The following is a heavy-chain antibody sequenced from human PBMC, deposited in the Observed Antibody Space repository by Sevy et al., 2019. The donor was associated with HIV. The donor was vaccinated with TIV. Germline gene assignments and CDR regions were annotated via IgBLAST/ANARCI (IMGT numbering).Heavy chain of an antibody. D-gene: IGHD3-3*01. CDR3: AADRAVFGVIVHGDTFDV. J-gene: IGHJ3*01. CDR1: GFTFTTSA. CDR2: IVVASGDT. Sequence: ASVKVSCKTSGFTFTTSAVQWVRQARGQRLEWIGWIVVASGDTNYAQMFQERVTITRDMSTSTVYMELSSLRSEDTAVYYCAADRAVFGVIVHGDTFDVWGQGTLVTVSS. V-gene: IGHV1-58*01.